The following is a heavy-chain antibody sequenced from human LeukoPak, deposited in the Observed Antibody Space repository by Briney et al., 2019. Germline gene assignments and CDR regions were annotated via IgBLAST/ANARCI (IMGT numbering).Heavy chain of an antibody. CDR1: GFTFSSYG. CDR3: AKAMNYYYALDY. J-gene: IGHJ4*02. CDR2: ISYDGSNN. D-gene: IGHD3-10*01. Sequence: GGSLRFSCAASGFTFSSYGMHWVRQAPGKGLEWVAVISYDGSNNDYADSVKGRFTISRDNSKNTLYLQMNSLRAEDTAVYYCAKAMNYYYALDYWGQGTLVTVSS. V-gene: IGHV3-30*18.